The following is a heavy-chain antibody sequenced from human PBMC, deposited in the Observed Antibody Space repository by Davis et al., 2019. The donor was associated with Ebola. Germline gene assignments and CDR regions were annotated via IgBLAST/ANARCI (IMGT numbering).Heavy chain of an antibody. CDR1: GFIFSNYW. J-gene: IGHJ5*02. D-gene: IGHD6-6*01. V-gene: IGHV3-7*04. Sequence: GESLKISCAASGFIFSNYWMSWVRQAPGKGLEWVANIKQDGSEKYYVDSVKGRFTISRDNAKNSLYLQMNSLRAEDTAVYYCARGGIAARPGNWFDPWGQGTLVTVSS. CDR3: ARGGIAARPGNWFDP. CDR2: IKQDGSEK.